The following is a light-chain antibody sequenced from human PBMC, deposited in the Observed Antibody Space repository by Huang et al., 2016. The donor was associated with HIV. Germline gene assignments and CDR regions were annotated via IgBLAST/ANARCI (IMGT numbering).Light chain of an antibody. J-gene: IGKJ4*01. V-gene: IGKV3-20*01. Sequence: EIVLMQSPGTLSLSPGERATLPCRASQSVNSNYFAWYQQKPGQAPRLLIYGVSSRATGIPDRFSGSGSGTDFTLTISRLEPEDFAVYYCQQYGSPPLTFGGGTKVEIK. CDR3: QQYGSPPLT. CDR2: GVS. CDR1: QSVNSNY.